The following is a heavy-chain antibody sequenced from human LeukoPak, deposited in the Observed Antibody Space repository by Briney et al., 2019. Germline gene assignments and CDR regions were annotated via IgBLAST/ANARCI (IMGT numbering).Heavy chain of an antibody. V-gene: IGHV3-23*01. CDR3: AKVARNCSGGSCFYNYYMDV. Sequence: GGSLRLSCVASGFTFDDYAMSWVRQAPGKGLEWVSAISGCGGTTYYADSVKGRFTISRDNSKNTLYLQMKSLRAEDTAMYYCAKVARNCSGGSCFYNYYMDVWGKGTTVTVSS. CDR2: ISGCGGTT. D-gene: IGHD2-15*01. CDR1: GFTFDDYA. J-gene: IGHJ6*03.